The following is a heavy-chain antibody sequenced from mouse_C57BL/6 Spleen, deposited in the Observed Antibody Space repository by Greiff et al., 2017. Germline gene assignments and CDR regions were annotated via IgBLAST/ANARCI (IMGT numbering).Heavy chain of an antibody. Sequence: EVQLVESGGGLVKPGGSLKLSCAASGFTFSDYGMHWVRQAPEKGLEWVAYISSGSSTIYYADTVKGRFTISRDNAKNTLFLQMTSLRSEDTAMYYCARPSYTTRGAWFAYWGQGTLVTVSA. J-gene: IGHJ3*01. D-gene: IGHD2-12*01. CDR3: ARPSYTTRGAWFAY. CDR2: ISSGSSTI. V-gene: IGHV5-17*01. CDR1: GFTFSDYG.